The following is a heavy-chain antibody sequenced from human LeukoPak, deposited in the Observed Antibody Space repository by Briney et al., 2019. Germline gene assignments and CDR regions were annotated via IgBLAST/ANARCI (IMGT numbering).Heavy chain of an antibody. CDR2: ISSSGSTI. CDR3: ASLPLWFGEYY. CDR1: GFPFSSYE. Sequence: PGGSLRLSCAASGFPFSSYEMNWVRQAPGKGLEWVSYISSSGSTIYYADSVKGRFTISRDNAKNSLYLQMNSLRAEDTAVYYCASLPLWFGEYYWGQGTLVTVSS. D-gene: IGHD3-10*01. V-gene: IGHV3-48*03. J-gene: IGHJ4*02.